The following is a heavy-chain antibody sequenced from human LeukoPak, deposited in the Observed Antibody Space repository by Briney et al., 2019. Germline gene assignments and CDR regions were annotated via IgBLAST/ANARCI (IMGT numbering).Heavy chain of an antibody. CDR1: GYTFTSYG. J-gene: IGHJ5*02. V-gene: IGHV1-18*01. CDR2: ISAYNGNT. D-gene: IGHD5-12*01. Sequence: ASVKVSCKASGYTFTSYGISWVRQAPGQGLEWMGWISAYNGNTNYAQKLQGRVTMTTDTSTSTAYMELRSLRSDDTAVYYCAREVREYSGYDLNWFDPWGQGTLVTVSS. CDR3: AREVREYSGYDLNWFDP.